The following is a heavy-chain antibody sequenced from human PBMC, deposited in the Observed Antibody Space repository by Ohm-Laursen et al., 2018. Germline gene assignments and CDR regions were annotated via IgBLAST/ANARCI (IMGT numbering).Heavy chain of an antibody. Sequence: GASVKVSCKASGYTFTSYDINWVRQATGQGLEWMGWMNPNSGNTGYAQKFQGRVTMTRNTSISTAYMELSSLRSEDTAVYYCARESLVREIIYSGGMDVWGQGTTVTVSS. J-gene: IGHJ6*02. D-gene: IGHD3-10*01. CDR2: MNPNSGNT. V-gene: IGHV1-8*01. CDR3: ARESLVREIIYSGGMDV. CDR1: GYTFTSYD.